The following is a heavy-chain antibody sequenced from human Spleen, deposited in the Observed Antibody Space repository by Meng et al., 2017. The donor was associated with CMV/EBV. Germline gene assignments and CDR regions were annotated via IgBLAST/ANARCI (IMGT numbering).Heavy chain of an antibody. CDR1: GFTFTSYA. J-gene: IGHJ4*02. V-gene: IGHV3-23*01. CDR2: ISGSGDST. Sequence: ASLRLCCAASGFTFTSYAMTWVRKAPGKGLEWVSAISGSGDSTYYADSVKGRFTISRDNSKNTLPLQMNSLRAEDSAVYYCVKDLNDWGQGTLVTVSS. CDR3: VKDLND.